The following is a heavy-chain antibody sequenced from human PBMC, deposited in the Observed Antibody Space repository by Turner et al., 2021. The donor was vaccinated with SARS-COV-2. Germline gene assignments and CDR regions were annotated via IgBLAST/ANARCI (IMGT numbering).Heavy chain of an antibody. CDR1: GFTFSRYA. CDR3: ARARWHYYDSSGYYPDAFDI. V-gene: IGHV3-21*01. D-gene: IGHD3-22*01. CDR2: ISSSSSYI. J-gene: IGHJ3*02. Sequence: EVQLLESGGGLVQPGGSLRLSCAASGFTFSRYAMSWVRQAPGKGLEWVSSISSSSSYIYYADSVKGRFTISRDNAKNSLYLQMNSLRAEDTAVYYCARARWHYYDSSGYYPDAFDIWGQGTMVTVSS.